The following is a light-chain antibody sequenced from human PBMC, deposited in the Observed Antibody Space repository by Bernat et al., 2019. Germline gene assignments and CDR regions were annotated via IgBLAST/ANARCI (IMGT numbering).Light chain of an antibody. Sequence: DIQVTQSPSSLSASVGDRVTITCRASQDITKYLNWYQHKPGKAPKLLIFDASKLQPGVASRFSGSGSGTDFTFTNSNLQPEDVGTYYCQQFEKLFPLAFGGGNKVEI. CDR3: QQFEKLFPLA. CDR2: DAS. V-gene: IGKV1-33*01. CDR1: QDITKY. J-gene: IGKJ4*01.